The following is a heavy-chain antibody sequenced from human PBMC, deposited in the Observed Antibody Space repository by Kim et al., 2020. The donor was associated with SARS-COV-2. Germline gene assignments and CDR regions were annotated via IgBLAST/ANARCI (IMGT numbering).Heavy chain of an antibody. Sequence: GSEQKFQGRVTMTSDTSINTAYMGLSSLTSEDTAVYYCARGVTAGVDFWGQGTLVTVSS. D-gene: IGHD6-13*01. V-gene: IGHV1-8*01. CDR3: ARGVTAGVDF. J-gene: IGHJ4*02.